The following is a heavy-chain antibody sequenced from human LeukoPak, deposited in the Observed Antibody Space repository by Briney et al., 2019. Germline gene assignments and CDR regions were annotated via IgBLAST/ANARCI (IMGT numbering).Heavy chain of an antibody. J-gene: IGHJ5*02. Sequence: PSETLSLTCAVYGGSFSGYYWSWIRQPPGKGLEWIGEINHSGSTNYNPSLKSRVTISVDTSKNQFSLKLTSVTAADAAVYYCARAHYDILTGTSGRFDPWGQGTLVTVSS. CDR2: INHSGST. CDR3: ARAHYDILTGTSGRFDP. V-gene: IGHV4-34*01. CDR1: GGSFSGYY. D-gene: IGHD3-9*01.